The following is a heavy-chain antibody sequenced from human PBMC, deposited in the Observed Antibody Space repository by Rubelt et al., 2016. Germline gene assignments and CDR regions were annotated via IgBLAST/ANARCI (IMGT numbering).Heavy chain of an antibody. CDR1: GGSFSGYY. CDR2: INHSGST. CDR3: ARGHLHYYYYYGMDV. Sequence: QVQLQQWGAGLLKPSETLSLTCAVYGGSFSGYYWSWIRQPPGKGLEWIGEINHSGSTNYNPSSKSGVTISLNTSKKQFSLKLSPVTAAETVVYYCARGHLHYYYYYGMDVWGQGTTVTVSS. J-gene: IGHJ6*02. V-gene: IGHV4-34*01.